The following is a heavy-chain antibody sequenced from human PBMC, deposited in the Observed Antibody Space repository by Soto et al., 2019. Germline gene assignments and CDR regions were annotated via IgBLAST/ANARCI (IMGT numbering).Heavy chain of an antibody. CDR2: ISGNGGKK. J-gene: IGHJ4*02. CDR3: ARDWSSGWYDLFDY. Sequence: GGSLRLSCAASGFTFSSYAMSWVRQAPGKGLEWVATISGNGGKKYYVDSVKGRFTISRDNSKNTLYLQMNSLRAEDTAVYYCARDWSSGWYDLFDYWGQGTLVTVSS. D-gene: IGHD6-19*01. CDR1: GFTFSSYA. V-gene: IGHV3-23*01.